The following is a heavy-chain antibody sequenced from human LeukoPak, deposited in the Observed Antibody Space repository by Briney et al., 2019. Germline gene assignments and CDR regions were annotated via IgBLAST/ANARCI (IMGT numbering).Heavy chain of an antibody. V-gene: IGHV4-4*09. CDR2: IYTSGST. D-gene: IGHD2-2*02. CDR1: GGSISSYY. CDR3: ARPGYCSSTSCYTFDP. J-gene: IGHJ5*02. Sequence: PSETLSLTCTVSGGSISSYYWSWIRQPPGKGLEWIGYIYTSGSTNYNPSLKSRVTISVDTSKNRFSLKLSSVTAADTAVYYCARPGYCSSTSCYTFDPWGQGTLVTVSS.